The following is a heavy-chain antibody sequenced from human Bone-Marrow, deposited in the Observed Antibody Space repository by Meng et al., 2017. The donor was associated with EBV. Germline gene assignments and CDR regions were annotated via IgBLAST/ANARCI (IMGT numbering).Heavy chain of an antibody. CDR3: ARGKLRYFGFDP. J-gene: IGHJ5*02. CDR2: MNPNSGNT. D-gene: IGHD3-9*01. CDR1: GYTFTSYD. Sequence: QGRIVEMGAKVKKPGASGKGSCKASGYTFTSYDINWVRQATGQGLEWMGWMNPNSGNTGYAQKFQGRVTMTRNTSISTAYMELSSLRSEDTAVYYCARGKLRYFGFDPWGQGTLVTVSS. V-gene: IGHV1-8*01.